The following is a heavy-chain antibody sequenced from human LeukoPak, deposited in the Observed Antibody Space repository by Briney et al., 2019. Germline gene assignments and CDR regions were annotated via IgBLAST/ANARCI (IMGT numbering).Heavy chain of an antibody. CDR3: ARSNFRAAGTKDLDY. CDR2: INAGNGNT. Sequence: ASVKVSCKASGYTFTSYAMHWVRQAPGQRLEWMGWINAGNGNTKYSQKFQGRVTITRDTSASTAYMELSSLRSEDTAVYYCARSNFRAAGTKDLDYWGQGTLVTVSS. CDR1: GYTFTSYA. D-gene: IGHD6-13*01. V-gene: IGHV1-3*01. J-gene: IGHJ4*02.